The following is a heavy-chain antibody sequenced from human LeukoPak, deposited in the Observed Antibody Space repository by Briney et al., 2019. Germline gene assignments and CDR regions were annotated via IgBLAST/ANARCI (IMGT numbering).Heavy chain of an antibody. V-gene: IGHV3-20*04. CDR3: ARGPLQTIPTSKIVVYYYPFDY. Sequence: GGSLRLSCAASGFNFDDYGMSWVRQAPGKGLEWVSGINCNGGGTGYADSVKGRFTISRENAKNSLYLQMNSLKAEDTALYYCARGPLQTIPTSKIVVYYYPFDYWGQGTLVTVSS. CDR2: INCNGGGT. D-gene: IGHD3-22*01. J-gene: IGHJ4*02. CDR1: GFNFDDYG.